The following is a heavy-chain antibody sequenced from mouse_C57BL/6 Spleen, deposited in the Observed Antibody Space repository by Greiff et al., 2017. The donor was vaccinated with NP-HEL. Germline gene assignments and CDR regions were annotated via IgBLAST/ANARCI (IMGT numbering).Heavy chain of an antibody. J-gene: IGHJ4*01. V-gene: IGHV1-52*01. CDR3: ARFGSDYYGSSYEYYAMDY. Sequence: QVHVKQPGAELVRPGSSVKLSCKASGYTFTSYWMHWVKQRPIQGLEWIGNIDPSDSETHYNQKFKDKATLTVDKSSSTAYMQLSSLTSEDSAVYYCARFGSDYYGSSYEYYAMDYWGQGTSVTVSS. CDR1: GYTFTSYW. D-gene: IGHD1-1*01. CDR2: IDPSDSET.